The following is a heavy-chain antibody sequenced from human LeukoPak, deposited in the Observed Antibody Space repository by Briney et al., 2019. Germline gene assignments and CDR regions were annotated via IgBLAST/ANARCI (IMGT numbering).Heavy chain of an antibody. V-gene: IGHV3-30*04. D-gene: IGHD2-15*01. CDR1: GFTFSSYA. J-gene: IGHJ5*02. Sequence: GGSLRLSCAASGFTFSSYAMHWVRQAPGKGLEWVAVISYDGSNKYYADSVKSRFTISRDNSKNTLYLQMNSLRAEDTAVYYCARETRAASDPWGQGTLVTVSS. CDR2: ISYDGSNK. CDR3: ARETRAASDP.